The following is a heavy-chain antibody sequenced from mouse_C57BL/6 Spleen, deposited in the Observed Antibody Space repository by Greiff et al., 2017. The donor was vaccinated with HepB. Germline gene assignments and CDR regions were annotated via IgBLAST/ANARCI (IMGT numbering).Heavy chain of an antibody. Sequence: QVQLQQPGAELVKPGASVKLSCKASGYTFTSYWMHWVKQRPGQGLEWIGMIHPNSGSTNYNEKFKSKATLTVEKSSSTAYMQLSSLTSEDSAVYYCARYGNHWYFDVWGTGTTVTVSS. CDR3: ARYGNHWYFDV. J-gene: IGHJ1*03. CDR1: GYTFTSYW. CDR2: IHPNSGST. D-gene: IGHD2-1*01. V-gene: IGHV1-64*01.